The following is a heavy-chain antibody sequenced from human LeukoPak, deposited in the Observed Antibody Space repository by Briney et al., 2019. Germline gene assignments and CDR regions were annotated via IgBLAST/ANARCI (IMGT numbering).Heavy chain of an antibody. J-gene: IGHJ3*02. V-gene: IGHV1-46*01. CDR3: ARADYEGNNWRDDAFDI. D-gene: IGHD1-1*01. Sequence: GASVKVSCKASGYTFTSYYMHWVRQAPGQGLEWMGIINPSGGSTSYAQKFQGRVTMTRDTSTSTVYMELSSLRSEDTAVYYCARADYEGNNWRDDAFDIWGQGTMVTVSS. CDR2: INPSGGST. CDR1: GYTFTSYY.